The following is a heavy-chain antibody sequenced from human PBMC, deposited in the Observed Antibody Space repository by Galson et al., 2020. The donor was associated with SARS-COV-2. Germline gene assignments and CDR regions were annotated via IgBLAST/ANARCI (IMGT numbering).Heavy chain of an antibody. V-gene: IGHV3-23*01. CDR1: GFTFNNYA. CDR3: AKATLRSCSGATCYPLDY. Sequence: GESLKISCAASGFTFNNYAMTWVRQAPGKGMEWVSCITDSGINTYYIDFVKGRFTLSRDNSKNTLYLQMHSLRAEDTAVYYCAKATLRSCSGATCYPLDYWGLGTLVTVSS. CDR2: ITDSGINT. J-gene: IGHJ4*02. D-gene: IGHD2-15*01.